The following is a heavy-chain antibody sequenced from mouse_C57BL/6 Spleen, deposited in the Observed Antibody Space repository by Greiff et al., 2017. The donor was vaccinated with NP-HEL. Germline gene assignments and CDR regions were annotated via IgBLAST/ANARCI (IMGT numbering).Heavy chain of an antibody. CDR3: AREVITTVVATPDY. CDR1: GYTYTSYT. V-gene: IGHV1-4*01. J-gene: IGHJ2*01. D-gene: IGHD1-1*01. CDR2: INPSSGYT. Sequence: VKLMESGAELARPGASVKMSCKASGYTYTSYTMHWVKQRHGQGLEWIGYINPSSGYTKYNQKFKDKATLTADKSSSTAYMQLSSLTSEDSAVYYCAREVITTVVATPDYWGQGTTLTVSS.